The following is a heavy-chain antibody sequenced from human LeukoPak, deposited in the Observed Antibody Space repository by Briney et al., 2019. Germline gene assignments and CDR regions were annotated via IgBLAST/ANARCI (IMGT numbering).Heavy chain of an antibody. D-gene: IGHD2-8*02. CDR3: ARDSTGLEYYYYYGMDV. V-gene: IGHV1-2*02. CDR2: IDPNSGGT. CDR1: GYAFTGYY. J-gene: IGHJ6*02. Sequence: ASVTVSCKSSGYAFTGYYMHWVRQAPGPGLELKGWIDPNSGGTKYAQKFQGRVTMTRDTSMSTPYMELSRLRSDDTAVYYCARDSTGLEYYYYYGMDVWGQGTTVTVSS.